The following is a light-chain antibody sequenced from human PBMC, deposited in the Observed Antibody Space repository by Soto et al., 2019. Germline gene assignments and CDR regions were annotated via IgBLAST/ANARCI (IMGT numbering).Light chain of an antibody. V-gene: IGKV1-27*01. Sequence: DIQMTQSPSSLSASVGDRVTITCRASQGISNSLAWYQQKPGKVPKLLIYAASTLQSGVPSRFSGSGSGTDFTLTISSLQPDDVATYYCQKYNSAPWTVGQGTKVEIK. J-gene: IGKJ1*01. CDR1: QGISNS. CDR3: QKYNSAPWT. CDR2: AAS.